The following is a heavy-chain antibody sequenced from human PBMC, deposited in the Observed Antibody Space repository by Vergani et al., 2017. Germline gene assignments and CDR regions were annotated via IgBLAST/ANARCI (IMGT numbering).Heavy chain of an antibody. CDR1: GYTFTNSA. V-gene: IGHV7-4-1*02. J-gene: IGHJ5*02. CDR2: INTNTGDP. D-gene: IGHD3-10*02. Sequence: QVQLVQSGSELKKSGASAKVSCKASGYTFTNSAMNWVRQAPGQGLEWMGWINTNTGDPTYAPGFTGRFVFSLDTSVSTAYLQINSLKAEDTAVYYCAKDVSTVRLTPYWFDPWGQGTLVTVSS. CDR3: AKDVSTVRLTPYWFDP.